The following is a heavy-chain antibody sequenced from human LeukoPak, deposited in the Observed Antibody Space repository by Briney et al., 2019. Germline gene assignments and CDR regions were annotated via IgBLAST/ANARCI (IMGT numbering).Heavy chain of an antibody. Sequence: GGSLRLSCVASGFTFSDYHMSWIRQAPGKGLEWVSYISSSGSTIYYADSVKGRFTISRDNAKNSLYLQMNSLRAEDTAVYYCARDWGGRELLSPFGYWGQGTLVTVSS. CDR1: GFTFSDYH. V-gene: IGHV3-11*01. D-gene: IGHD1-26*01. CDR3: ARDWGGRELLSPFGY. J-gene: IGHJ4*02. CDR2: ISSSGSTI.